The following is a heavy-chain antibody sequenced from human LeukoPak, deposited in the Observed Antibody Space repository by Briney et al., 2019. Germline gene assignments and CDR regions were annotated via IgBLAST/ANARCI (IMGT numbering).Heavy chain of an antibody. D-gene: IGHD4-23*01. CDR1: GFTFRSYW. CDR3: ARHLTYGGWNS. V-gene: IGHV3-74*01. J-gene: IGHJ4*02. CDR2: INSDGSSA. Sequence: PGGSLRLSCAASGFTFRSYWMQWVRQAPGKGLVWVSRINSDGSSASYADSVQGRFTISRDNAKNTLFLQMNSLRAEDTAVYYCARHLTYGGWNSWGQGTLVTVSS.